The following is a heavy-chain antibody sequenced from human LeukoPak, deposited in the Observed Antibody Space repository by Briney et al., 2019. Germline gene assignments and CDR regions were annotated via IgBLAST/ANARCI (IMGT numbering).Heavy chain of an antibody. CDR2: IYYSGST. Sequence: SETLSLTCTVSGGSISSYYWSWIRQPPGKGLEWIGYIYYSGSTNYNPSLKSRVTISIDTSKNQFSLNLSSVTAADTAVYYCARGADSSGYYSIFYFDYWGQGTLVTVSS. D-gene: IGHD3-22*01. CDR3: ARGADSSGYYSIFYFDY. V-gene: IGHV4-59*01. CDR1: GGSISSYY. J-gene: IGHJ4*02.